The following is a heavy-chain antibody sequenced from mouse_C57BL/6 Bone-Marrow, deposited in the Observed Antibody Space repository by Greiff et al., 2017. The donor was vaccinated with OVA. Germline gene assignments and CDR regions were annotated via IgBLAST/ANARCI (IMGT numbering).Heavy chain of an antibody. Sequence: EVKLVESGPGLVKPSQSLSLTCSVTGYSITSGYYWNWIRQFPGNKLEWMGYISYDGSNNYNPSLKNRISITRDTSKNQFFLKLNSVTTEDTATYYCARGDNPSYAMDYWGQGTSVTVSS. CDR3: ARGDNPSYAMDY. CDR2: ISYDGSN. CDR1: GYSITSGYY. D-gene: IGHD1-3*01. J-gene: IGHJ4*01. V-gene: IGHV3-6*01.